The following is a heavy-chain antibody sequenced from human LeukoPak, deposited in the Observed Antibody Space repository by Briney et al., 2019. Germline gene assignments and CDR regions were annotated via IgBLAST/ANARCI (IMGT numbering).Heavy chain of an antibody. V-gene: IGHV1-2*02. CDR2: INPNSGGT. Sequence: ASVKVSCKASGYTFTGYYMHWVRQAPGQGLEWMGWINPNSGGTKYAQNFQGRVTMTRDTSISTAYMDLSRLISDDTAVYYCARDKAGYDHDAFDMWGRGTMVTVSS. CDR3: ARDKAGYDHDAFDM. D-gene: IGHD2-15*01. J-gene: IGHJ3*02. CDR1: GYTFTGYY.